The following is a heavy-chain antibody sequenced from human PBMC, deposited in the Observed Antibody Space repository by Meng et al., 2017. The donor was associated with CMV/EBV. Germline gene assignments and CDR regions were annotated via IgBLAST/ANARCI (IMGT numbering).Heavy chain of an antibody. J-gene: IGHJ6*02. V-gene: IGHV4-38-2*02. CDR2: IYHSGST. CDR1: GYSISSGYY. CDR3: ARCCLGDNYDVWSGYFNYYYYYGMDV. Sequence: SETLSLTCTVSGYSISSGYYWGWIRQPPGKGLEWIGSIYHSGSTYYNPSLKSRVTISVDTSKNQFSLKLSSVTAADTAVYYCARCCLGDNYDVWSGYFNYYYYYGMDVWGQGTTVTVSS. D-gene: IGHD3-3*01.